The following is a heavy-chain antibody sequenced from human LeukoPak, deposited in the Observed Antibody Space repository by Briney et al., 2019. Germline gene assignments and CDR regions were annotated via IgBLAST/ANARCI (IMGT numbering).Heavy chain of an antibody. D-gene: IGHD3-22*01. CDR1: GGSFSGYY. J-gene: IGHJ3*02. V-gene: IGHV4-34*01. Sequence: PSETLSLTCAVYGGSFSGYYWSWIRQPPGKGLEWIGEINHSGNTNYNPSLKSRVTISVDTSKNQFSLKLSSVTAADTAVYYCARANGYYYDSSGYAHDAFDIWGQGTMVTVSS. CDR2: INHSGNT. CDR3: ARANGYYYDSSGYAHDAFDI.